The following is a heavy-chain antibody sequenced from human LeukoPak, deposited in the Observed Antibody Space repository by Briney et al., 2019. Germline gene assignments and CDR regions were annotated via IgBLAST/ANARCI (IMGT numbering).Heavy chain of an antibody. V-gene: IGHV3-21*01. CDR3: AKDLLLWFGELLSAFDY. CDR1: GFTFNSYS. Sequence: GGSLRLSCAASGFTFNSYSMNWVRQAPGKGLEWVSSISGSNSYIYYADSMKGRFTISRDNAKNSLYLQMNSLRAEDTAVYYCAKDLLLWFGELLSAFDYWGQGTLVTVSS. CDR2: ISGSNSYI. D-gene: IGHD3-10*01. J-gene: IGHJ4*02.